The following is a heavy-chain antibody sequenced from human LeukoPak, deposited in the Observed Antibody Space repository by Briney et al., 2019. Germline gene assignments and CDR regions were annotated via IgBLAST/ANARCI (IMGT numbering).Heavy chain of an antibody. CDR1: GYTFTAYY. CDR3: ARDWGRELDAFDI. CDR2: VNPNSGDT. Sequence: ASVKVSCKASGYTFTAYYIHWVRQAPGQGLEWMGWVNPNSGDTNYAQKFQGRVTMTRDASINTAYMELRRLRSDDTAVYYCARDWGRELDAFDIWGQGTMVTVSS. V-gene: IGHV1-2*02. J-gene: IGHJ3*02. D-gene: IGHD1-7*01.